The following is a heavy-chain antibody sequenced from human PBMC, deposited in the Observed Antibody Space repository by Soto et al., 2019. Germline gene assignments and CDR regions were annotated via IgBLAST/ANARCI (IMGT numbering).Heavy chain of an antibody. Sequence: LSLTWSVSGGSITTSSYNWDWIRQPPGKGLEWIGTIYYDGSTSYNPSLTSQVTISVHTSKNHFALKVNSVTAADTAVYYCARFYGNAFDVWGRGT. J-gene: IGHJ3*01. CDR3: ARFYGNAFDV. CDR2: IYYDGST. D-gene: IGHD3-10*01. CDR1: GGSITTSSYN. V-gene: IGHV4-39*02.